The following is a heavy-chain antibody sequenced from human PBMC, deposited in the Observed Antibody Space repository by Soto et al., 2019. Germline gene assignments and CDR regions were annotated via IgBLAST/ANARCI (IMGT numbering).Heavy chain of an antibody. CDR3: AREYSSETYIVHNWLDP. CDR1: GYTFTGYY. CDR2: INPNSGGT. V-gene: IGHV1-2*02. J-gene: IGHJ5*02. Sequence: GASVKVSFKASGYTFTGYYMHWVRQAGQGLEWMGWINPNSGGTKYAQKFQGRVTMTRDTSITTAYMELSRLRSDDTAVYYCAREYSSETYIVHNWLDPWGQGNLVTFSS. D-gene: IGHD2-15*01.